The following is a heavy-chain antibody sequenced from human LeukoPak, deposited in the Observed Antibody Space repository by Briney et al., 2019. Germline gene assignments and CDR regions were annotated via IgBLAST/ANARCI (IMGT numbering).Heavy chain of an antibody. V-gene: IGHV3-21*01. Sequence: GGSLRLSCAASGFTFSSYSMNWVRQAPGKGLEWVSSISSSSSYIYYVDSVKGRFTISRDNAKNSLYLQMNSLRAEDTAVYYCARYYSNYVGRFFDIWGQGTMVTVSS. CDR1: GFTFSSYS. D-gene: IGHD4-11*01. CDR2: ISSSSSYI. CDR3: ARYYSNYVGRFFDI. J-gene: IGHJ3*02.